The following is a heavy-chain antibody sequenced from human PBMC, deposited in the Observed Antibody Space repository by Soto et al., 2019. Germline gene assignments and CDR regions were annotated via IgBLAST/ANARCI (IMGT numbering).Heavy chain of an antibody. D-gene: IGHD1-1*01. CDR1: GYTFTNYG. CDR2: ISGYNGNT. CDR3: ARDTRVDQYYFGLDV. V-gene: IGHV1-18*01. J-gene: IGHJ6*02. Sequence: ASVKVSCKASGYTFTNYGISWVRRAPGQGLEWMGWISGYNGNTNYAQKLQGRVTMTTDTSTSTAYMELRSLRSDDTAVYYCARDTRVDQYYFGLDVWGQGTTVTVSS.